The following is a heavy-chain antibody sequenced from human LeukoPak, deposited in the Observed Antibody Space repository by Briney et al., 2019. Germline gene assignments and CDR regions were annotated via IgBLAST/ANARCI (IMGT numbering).Heavy chain of an antibody. D-gene: IGHD2-21*01. Sequence: GGPLRLSCAASGFTFGSYAMTWVRQAPGKGLEWVSVITGRGDNTYYADSVKGRFTISRDNSKNTLYLQMNSLRAEDTAVYYCAKEVIRYWYFDPWGRGTLVTVSS. CDR1: GFTFGSYA. CDR2: ITGRGDNT. V-gene: IGHV3-23*01. J-gene: IGHJ2*01. CDR3: AKEVIRYWYFDP.